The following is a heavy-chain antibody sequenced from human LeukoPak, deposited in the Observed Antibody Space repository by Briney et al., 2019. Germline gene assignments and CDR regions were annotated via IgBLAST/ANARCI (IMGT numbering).Heavy chain of an antibody. Sequence: GGSLRLSCAASGFTFSSFGMSWVRQAPGKGLEWVSSISSSSSYIYYADSVKGRFTISRDNAKKSLYLQMNSLRAEDTAVYYCARSELGYNYYYMDVWGKGTTVTISS. J-gene: IGHJ6*03. CDR2: ISSSSSYI. V-gene: IGHV3-21*01. CDR1: GFTFSSFG. D-gene: IGHD3-10*01. CDR3: ARSELGYNYYYMDV.